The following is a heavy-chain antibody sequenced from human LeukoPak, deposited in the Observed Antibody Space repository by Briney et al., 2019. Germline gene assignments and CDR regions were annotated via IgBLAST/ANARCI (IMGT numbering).Heavy chain of an antibody. Sequence: SETLSLTCTVSGGSISSYYWGWIRQPPGKGLEWIGYIYYSGSTNYNPSLKSRVTMSVDTSKNQFSLKLSSVTAADTAVYYCARDYDILTGYSGARDAFDIWGQGTMVTVSS. D-gene: IGHD3-9*01. CDR3: ARDYDILTGYSGARDAFDI. CDR1: GGSISSYY. J-gene: IGHJ3*02. CDR2: IYYSGST. V-gene: IGHV4-59*12.